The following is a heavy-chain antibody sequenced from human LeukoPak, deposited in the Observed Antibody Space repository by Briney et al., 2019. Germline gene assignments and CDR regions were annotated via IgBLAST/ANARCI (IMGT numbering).Heavy chain of an antibody. CDR2: INPSGGST. CDR1: GYTFTSYY. CDR3: AILRYNWNNLDP. Sequence: ASVKVSCKASGYTFTSYYMHWVRQAPGQGLEWMGIINPSGGSTIYAQKSQGRVTMTRDTSTSTVYMELSSLRSEDTAVYYCAILRYNWNNLDPWGQGTLVTVSS. J-gene: IGHJ5*02. V-gene: IGHV1-46*01. D-gene: IGHD1-1*01.